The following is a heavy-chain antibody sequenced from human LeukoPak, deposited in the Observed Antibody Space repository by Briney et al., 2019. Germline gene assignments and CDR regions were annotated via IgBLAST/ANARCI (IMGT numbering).Heavy chain of an antibody. CDR3: ARHGAGKWLTYFDY. V-gene: IGHV4-59*08. CDR1: VGSISNYY. Sequence: SETLSLTRTVSVGSISNYYWSWIPQAPAKGLEWVGSIYYSGSTNYNPSLKRRVTISVDTSKNQFSLKLSSVTAAETAVYYCARHGAGKWLTYFDYWGRGTLVTVSS. CDR2: IYYSGST. D-gene: IGHD6-19*01. J-gene: IGHJ4*02.